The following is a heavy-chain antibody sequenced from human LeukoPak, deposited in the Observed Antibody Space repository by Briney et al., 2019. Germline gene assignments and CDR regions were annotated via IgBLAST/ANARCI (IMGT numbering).Heavy chain of an antibody. CDR3: AKEALMVYSNAYFDY. CDR1: GFTLSNYA. D-gene: IGHD2-8*01. CDR2: ISSSGGST. Sequence: PGGSLRLSCAASGFTLSNYAMSWVRQAPGKGLEWVSAISSSGGSTYYADSVKGRFTISRDNSKNTLYVQMNSLRAEDTAVYYCAKEALMVYSNAYFDYWGQGTLVTVSS. V-gene: IGHV3-23*01. J-gene: IGHJ4*02.